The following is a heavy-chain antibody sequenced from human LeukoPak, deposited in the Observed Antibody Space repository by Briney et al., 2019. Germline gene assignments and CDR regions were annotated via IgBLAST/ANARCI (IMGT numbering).Heavy chain of an antibody. J-gene: IGHJ4*02. D-gene: IGHD4-17*01. CDR1: GFTFSSYS. CDR3: AKGLTTVTTPVDY. CDR2: ISSSSSYI. Sequence: GGSLRLSCAASGFTFSSYSMNWVRQAPGKGLEWVSSISSSSSYIYYADSVKGRFTISRDNAKNSLYLQMNSLRAEDTALYYCAKGLTTVTTPVDYWGQGTLVTVSS. V-gene: IGHV3-21*04.